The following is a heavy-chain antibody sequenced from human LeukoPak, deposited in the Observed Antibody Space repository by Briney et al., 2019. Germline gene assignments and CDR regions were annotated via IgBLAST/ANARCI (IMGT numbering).Heavy chain of an antibody. CDR1: GYTSTSYY. CDR2: INPSGGST. J-gene: IGHJ5*02. D-gene: IGHD6-19*01. V-gene: IGHV1-46*01. CDR3: ARMTVSGRDNWFDP. Sequence: ASVKVSCKASGYTSTSYYMHWVRQAPGQGLEWMGIINPSGGSTSYAQKFQGRVTITRNTSINTAYMELSSLRSEDTAVYYCARMTVSGRDNWFDPWGQGTLVTVSS.